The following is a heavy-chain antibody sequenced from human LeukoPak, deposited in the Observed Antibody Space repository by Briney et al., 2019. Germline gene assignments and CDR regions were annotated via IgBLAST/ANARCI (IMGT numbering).Heavy chain of an antibody. D-gene: IGHD3-3*01. V-gene: IGHV3-21*01. CDR3: ARDSADLWSGYYTSWFDP. J-gene: IGHJ5*02. Sequence: GGSLRLSCAASGFTFSSYSMNWVRQAPGKGLEWVSSISSSSSYIYYADSVKGRFTISRDNAKNSLYLQMNSLRAEDTAVYYSARDSADLWSGYYTSWFDPWGQGTLVTVSS. CDR2: ISSSSSYI. CDR1: GFTFSSYS.